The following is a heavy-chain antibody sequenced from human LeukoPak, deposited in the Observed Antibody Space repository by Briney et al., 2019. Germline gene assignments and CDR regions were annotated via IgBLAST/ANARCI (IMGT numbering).Heavy chain of an antibody. Sequence: PSETLSLTCNVSGYSISSGHYWAWIRQPPGKRLEWIGSISYRGDTYYNPSLKSRVTMSVDSSKSQLSLKVRSVTAADTAVYFCARSLRDTSSTAGYDSWGQGALVTVSS. CDR2: ISYRGDT. CDR1: GYSISSGHY. V-gene: IGHV4-38-2*02. CDR3: ARSLRDTSSTAGYDS. J-gene: IGHJ4*02. D-gene: IGHD2-2*01.